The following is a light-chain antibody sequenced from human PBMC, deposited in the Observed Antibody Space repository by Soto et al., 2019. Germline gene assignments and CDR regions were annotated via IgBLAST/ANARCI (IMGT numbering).Light chain of an antibody. CDR1: QSVSSSY. Sequence: EIVLTQSPGTLSLSPGERATLSCRASQSVSSSYLAWYQQKPGQAPRLLIYDASSRATGIPDRFSGSGSGTDVTLTISRLEPEDFAVYYCQQYGSSPPTWTFGQGTKVEIK. V-gene: IGKV3-20*01. CDR3: QQYGSSPPTWT. J-gene: IGKJ1*01. CDR2: DAS.